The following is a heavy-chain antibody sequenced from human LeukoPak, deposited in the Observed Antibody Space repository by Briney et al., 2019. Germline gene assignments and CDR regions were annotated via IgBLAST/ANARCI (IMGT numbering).Heavy chain of an antibody. CDR2: IIPILGIA. V-gene: IGHV1-69*04. CDR1: GGTFSSYT. CDR3: AREGRSGIIWFDP. Sequence: SVKVSCKASGGTFSSYTISWVRQAPGQGLEWMGRIIPILGIANYAQKFQGRVTITADRSTSTAYMELSSLRSEDTAVYYCAREGRSGIIWFDPWGQGTLVTVSS. D-gene: IGHD3-16*01. J-gene: IGHJ5*02.